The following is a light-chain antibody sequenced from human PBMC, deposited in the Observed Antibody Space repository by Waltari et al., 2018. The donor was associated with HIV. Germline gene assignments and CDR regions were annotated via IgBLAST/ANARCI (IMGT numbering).Light chain of an antibody. CDR3: QQYFSTPGYT. CDR2: WAS. CDR1: QSVLYSSNNKNY. Sequence: DIVMTQSPDSLAVSLGARATINCKSSQSVLYSSNNKNYLAWYQQKPGQPPKLFISWASTRESGVPDRFSGSGSGTDFTLTISSLQAEDVAVYYCQQYFSTPGYTFGQGTKLEI. J-gene: IGKJ2*01. V-gene: IGKV4-1*01.